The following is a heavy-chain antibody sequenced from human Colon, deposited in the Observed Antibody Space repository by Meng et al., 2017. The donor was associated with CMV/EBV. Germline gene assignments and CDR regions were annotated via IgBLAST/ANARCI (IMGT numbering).Heavy chain of an antibody. D-gene: IGHD2-8*02. CDR1: GDSISSNLW. V-gene: IGHV4-4*02. CDR3: ARSPGFWSLDY. Sequence: SETLSLTCAVSGDSISSNLWWRWVRQPPGKGLEWIGEISYSGSTKYNPSLQSRVTISSHTTNSRFSLRLNSVTAADTGVYFCARSPGFWSLDYWGRGTLVTVSS. J-gene: IGHJ4*02. CDR2: ISYSGST.